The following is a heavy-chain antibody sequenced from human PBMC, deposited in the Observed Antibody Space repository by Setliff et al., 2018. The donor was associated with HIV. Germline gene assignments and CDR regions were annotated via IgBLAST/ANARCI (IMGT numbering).Heavy chain of an antibody. D-gene: IGHD3-3*01. V-gene: IGHV4-39*06. CDR1: GGSISTSRYY. CDR3: ARDNGEVQFLEWLFSYYYYMDV. CDR2: INYRGNT. Sequence: SETLSLTCTVSGGSISTSRYYWGWIRQPPGKGLEWIGSINYRGNTYYNPSLKSRAAISVDTSKNQISSLKAEDTAVYYCARDNGEVQFLEWLFSYYYYMDVWGKGTTVTVSS. J-gene: IGHJ6*03.